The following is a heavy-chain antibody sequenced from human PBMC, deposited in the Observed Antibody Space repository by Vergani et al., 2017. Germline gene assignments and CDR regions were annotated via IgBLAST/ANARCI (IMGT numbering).Heavy chain of an antibody. CDR3: ASATYVPLTPWYMDV. CDR2: INSDGSST. D-gene: IGHD1-26*01. V-gene: IGHV3-74*01. J-gene: IGHJ6*03. CDR1: GFTFSSYW. Sequence: EVQLVESGGGLVQPGGSLRLSCAASGFTFSSYWMHWVRQAPGKGLVWVSRINSDGSSTSYADSVKGRFTISRDNAKNTLYLQMNSLRAEDTAVYYCASATYVPLTPWYMDVWGKGTTVTVSS.